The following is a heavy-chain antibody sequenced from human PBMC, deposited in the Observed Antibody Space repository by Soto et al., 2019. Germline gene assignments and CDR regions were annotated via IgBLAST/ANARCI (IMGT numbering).Heavy chain of an antibody. J-gene: IGHJ4*02. CDR3: AKDLSHHSGWYGGVDY. Sequence: GGSLRLSCAASGFTFSNFAMTWVRQAPGAGLEWVSSISGTDDYTYYADSVKGRFTISRDNSKNTLYLQMNSLRAEDTAVYYCAKDLSHHSGWYGGVDYWGQGTLVTVSS. CDR1: GFTFSNFA. V-gene: IGHV3-23*01. CDR2: ISGTDDYT. D-gene: IGHD6-19*01.